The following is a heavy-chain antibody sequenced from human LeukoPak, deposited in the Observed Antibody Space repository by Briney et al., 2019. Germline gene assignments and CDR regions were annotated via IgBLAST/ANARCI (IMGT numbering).Heavy chain of an antibody. D-gene: IGHD6-13*01. J-gene: IGHJ4*02. CDR2: ISESGGSI. V-gene: IGHV3-23*01. Sequence: PEGSLRLSCAASGYTFSTYGMSWVRQAPGKGLEWVSGISESGGSIYYAASLQGRFTISRDNSKNILYIQMNRLRADDTAVYYCARVGRSTWYYFDYWGQGTLVAISS. CDR1: GYTFSTYG. CDR3: ARVGRSTWYYFDY.